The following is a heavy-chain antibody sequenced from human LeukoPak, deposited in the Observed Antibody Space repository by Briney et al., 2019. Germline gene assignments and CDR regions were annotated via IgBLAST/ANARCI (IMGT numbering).Heavy chain of an antibody. Sequence: SETLSLTCTVSGGSISSYYWSWIRQPPGKGLEWIGYIYYSGSTNYNPSLKSRVTMSVDTSKNQFSLKLSSVTAADTAVYYCAREAHYQIIPDYWGQGTLVTVSS. CDR2: IYYSGST. CDR1: GGSISSYY. J-gene: IGHJ4*02. CDR3: AREAHYQIIPDY. V-gene: IGHV4-59*12. D-gene: IGHD1-26*01.